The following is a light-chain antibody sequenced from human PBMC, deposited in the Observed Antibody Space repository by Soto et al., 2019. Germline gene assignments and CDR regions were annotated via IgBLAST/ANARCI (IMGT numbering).Light chain of an antibody. V-gene: IGLV1-40*01. Sequence: SVRGQPPSGCGAPGQRLTISCTGNISNIGAGYDVHWYQQLPGTVPKLLIYGNSNRPSGVPDRFSGSKSGTSASLAITGLQAEDEADYYCQSYDSSLSAYVFGTGTRVTV. CDR2: GNS. CDR1: ISNIGAGYD. CDR3: QSYDSSLSAYV. J-gene: IGLJ1*01.